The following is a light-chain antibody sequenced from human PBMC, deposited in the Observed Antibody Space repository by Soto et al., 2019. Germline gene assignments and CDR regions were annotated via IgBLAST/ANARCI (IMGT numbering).Light chain of an antibody. CDR3: QQRSNWPRT. V-gene: IGKV3-11*01. CDR1: QSVSSY. J-gene: IGKJ1*01. Sequence: EILFTQSPATLSLSPGERATLSCRASQSVSSYLAWYQQKPGQSPRILIYDASNRDTGIPARFSGSGSGTDFTLPISRLEPEDFEVYYCQQRSNWPRTFGQGTKVDIK. CDR2: DAS.